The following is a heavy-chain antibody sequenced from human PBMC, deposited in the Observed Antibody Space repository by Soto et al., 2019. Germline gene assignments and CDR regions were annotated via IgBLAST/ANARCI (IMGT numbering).Heavy chain of an antibody. CDR1: GYTFTIYY. Sequence: ASVKVSCKASGYTFTIYYMHWVRQAPGQGLEWMGIINPGGGSTSYAQKFQGRVTMTRDTSTSTVYMELSSLRSEDTAVYYCARDLAEGSGYSYGPVYYYYYGMDVWGQGTTVTVSS. CDR2: INPGGGST. V-gene: IGHV1-46*01. CDR3: ARDLAEGSGYSYGPVYYYYYGMDV. J-gene: IGHJ6*02. D-gene: IGHD5-18*01.